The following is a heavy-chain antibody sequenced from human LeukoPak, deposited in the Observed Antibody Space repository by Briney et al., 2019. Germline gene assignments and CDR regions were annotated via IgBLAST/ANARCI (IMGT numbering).Heavy chain of an antibody. V-gene: IGHV3-30*04. CDR2: ISSDGNNK. CDR1: GFTFSSYV. CDR3: ARENQRSSGSAGFFDY. D-gene: IGHD6-25*01. J-gene: IGHJ4*02. Sequence: PGGSLRLSCAASGFTFSSYVMFWVCQAPGKGLEWVAAISSDGNNKYYADFVKGRFTISRDNSKNTLDVQMNSLRGEDTAVYYCARENQRSSGSAGFFDYWGQGALVTVSS.